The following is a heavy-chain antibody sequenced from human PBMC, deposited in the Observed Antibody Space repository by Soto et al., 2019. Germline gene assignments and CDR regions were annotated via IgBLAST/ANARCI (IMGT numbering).Heavy chain of an antibody. CDR3: AGLTTVTGFDY. Sequence: GASVKAPCKASGYTFTNYYIQWVRQAPGQVLEWMGIINPSGGSTNSAQKFQGRVTMTRDTSTSTVYMELSSLRSEDTAVYYCAGLTTVTGFDYCGQGTLVTVSS. V-gene: IGHV1-46*01. CDR1: GYTFTNYY. J-gene: IGHJ4*02. CDR2: INPSGGST. D-gene: IGHD4-17*01.